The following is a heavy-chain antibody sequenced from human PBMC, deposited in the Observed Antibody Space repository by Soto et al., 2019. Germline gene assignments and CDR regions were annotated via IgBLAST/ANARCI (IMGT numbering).Heavy chain of an antibody. V-gene: IGHV4-59*08. D-gene: IGHD1-26*01. CDR3: ARQYGGSYADY. CDR2: IYYSGST. CDR1: GGSISSYY. Sequence: SETLSLTCTVSGGSISSYYWSWIRQPPGKGLEWIGYIYYSGSTNYNPSLRSRVTISVDTSKNQFSLKLSSVTAADTAVYYCARQYGGSYADYWGQGTLVTSP. J-gene: IGHJ4*02.